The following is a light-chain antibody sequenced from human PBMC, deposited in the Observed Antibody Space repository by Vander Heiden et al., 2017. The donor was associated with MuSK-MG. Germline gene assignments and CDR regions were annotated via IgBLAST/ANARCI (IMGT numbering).Light chain of an antibody. CDR2: DVT. CDR1: SSDVGAYNY. J-gene: IGLJ1*01. V-gene: IGLV2-14*03. Sequence: QSALTQPASVSGSPGQSITISCTGTSSDVGAYNYVSWYQQHPGKAPKLMIHDVTNRPSGVSNRFSGSKSGNAASLTISGLQAEDDADYYCSSYTSSTTYVFGAGTKVTVL. CDR3: SSYTSSTTYV.